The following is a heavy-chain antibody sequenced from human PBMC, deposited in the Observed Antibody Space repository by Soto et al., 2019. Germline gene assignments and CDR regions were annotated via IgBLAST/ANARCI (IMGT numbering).Heavy chain of an antibody. V-gene: IGHV1-2*02. J-gene: IGHJ4*02. CDR2: INPRSGGT. Sequence: QVQLVQSGAEVKKPGASVKVSCKASGYTFTGNYIHWVRQAPGQGPEWMAWINPRSGGTDYAQKFQGRVTITRDTSITTAYLDLSRLTSDDTAMYYCVRGGGVDLVTPTRVVFDYWGQVTLLTVAS. CDR3: VRGGGVDLVTPTRVVFDY. D-gene: IGHD2-21*02. CDR1: GYTFTGNY.